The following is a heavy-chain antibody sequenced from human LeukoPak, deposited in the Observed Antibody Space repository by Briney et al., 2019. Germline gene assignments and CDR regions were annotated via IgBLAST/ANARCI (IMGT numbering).Heavy chain of an antibody. CDR3: ASAKYYDSSGYLAGCFVY. D-gene: IGHD3-22*01. CDR2: INPNNGGT. Sequence: ASVTVSCKASRYTFTGYYMHWVRQAPGQGLEWMGRINPNNGGTNYAQKLQGRVTMTRDTSISTAYMELSRLRSDDTAVYYCASAKYYDSSGYLAGCFVYWGGGTLVSVSS. V-gene: IGHV1-2*06. J-gene: IGHJ4*02. CDR1: RYTFTGYY.